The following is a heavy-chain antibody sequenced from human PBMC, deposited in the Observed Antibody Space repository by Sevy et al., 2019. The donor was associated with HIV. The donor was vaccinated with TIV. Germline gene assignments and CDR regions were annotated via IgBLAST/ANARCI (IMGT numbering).Heavy chain of an antibody. V-gene: IGHV3-7*01. CDR1: GFMFGTFW. CDR2: INQEATEK. Sequence: GSLRLSCAASGFMFGTFWMTWVRQSPGKGLEWVASINQEATEKYYVESLKGRITVSRDKAKKSLFLQLDRLRAEDTAVYYCARAYFPYYLDVWGKGTTVTVSS. CDR3: ARAYFPYYLDV. D-gene: IGHD3-9*01. J-gene: IGHJ6*03.